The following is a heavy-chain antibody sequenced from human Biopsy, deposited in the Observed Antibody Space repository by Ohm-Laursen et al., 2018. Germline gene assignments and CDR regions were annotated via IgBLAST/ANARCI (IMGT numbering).Heavy chain of an antibody. V-gene: IGHV3-43D*04. CDR3: AKGSEQLQDAGGVDA. CDR1: GFSVADYA. CDR2: IGWDGANT. J-gene: IGHJ5*02. Sequence: SLRLSCTASGFSVADYAMYWVRQVSGKGLEWVSFIGWDGANTYYGGSVRGRFTISRDNDKNALYLQMNSLRLEDSGFYYCAKGSEQLQDAGGVDAWGQGTLVTVSS. D-gene: IGHD1/OR15-1a*01.